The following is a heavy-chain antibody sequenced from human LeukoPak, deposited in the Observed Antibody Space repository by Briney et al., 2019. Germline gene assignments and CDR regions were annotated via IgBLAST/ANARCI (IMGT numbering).Heavy chain of an antibody. CDR2: INLDGTEK. V-gene: IGHV3-7*05. Sequence: GGSLRLSCAASGFTFSYFWMSWVRQAPGKGLEWVANINLDGTEKHYVDSVKGRFTISRDNARKSLYLQMNSLRAEDTAVYYCARDNVGATPFDYWGQGTLVTVSS. CDR3: ARDNVGATPFDY. J-gene: IGHJ4*02. CDR1: GFTFSYFW. D-gene: IGHD1-26*01.